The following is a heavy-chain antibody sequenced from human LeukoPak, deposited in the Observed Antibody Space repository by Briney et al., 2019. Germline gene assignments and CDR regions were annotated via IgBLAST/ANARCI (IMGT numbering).Heavy chain of an antibody. CDR2: TKQDGSER. Sequence: GGSLRLSCAASGLTGSHNYVSWVRQAPGKGLEWVANTKQDGSERYYVDSVKGRFTISRDNAKNSLYLQMNSLRAEDTAVYYCARDKIVGATNLDYWGQGTLVTVSS. CDR3: ARDKIVGATNLDY. V-gene: IGHV3-7*03. CDR1: GLTGSHNY. J-gene: IGHJ4*02. D-gene: IGHD1-26*01.